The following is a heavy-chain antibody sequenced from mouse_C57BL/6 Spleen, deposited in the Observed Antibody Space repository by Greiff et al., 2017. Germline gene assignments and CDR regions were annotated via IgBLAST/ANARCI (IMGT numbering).Heavy chain of an antibody. CDR1: GYAFTNYL. Sequence: VQLVASGAELVRPGTSVKVSCKASGYAFTNYLIEWVKQRPGQGLEWIGVINPGSGGTNYNEKFKGKATLTADKSSSTAYMQLSSLTSEDSAVYFCARGGIYYGNPYYAMDYWGQGTSVTVSS. CDR3: ARGGIYYGNPYYAMDY. CDR2: INPGSGGT. J-gene: IGHJ4*01. V-gene: IGHV1-54*01. D-gene: IGHD2-1*01.